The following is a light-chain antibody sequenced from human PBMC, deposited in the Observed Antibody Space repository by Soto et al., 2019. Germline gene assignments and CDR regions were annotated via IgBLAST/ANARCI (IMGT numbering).Light chain of an antibody. CDR3: QHHKSYPRT. J-gene: IGKJ1*01. CDR1: QSIDTS. Sequence: DIQMTQSPSTLSASVGDRVTITCRASQSIDTSLAWYQQKPGKAPRLLIYTASNLQRGVPSRFSGSGSGTEFTLTISSLLPDDFATYYCQHHKSYPRTFGQGTKVEIK. V-gene: IGKV1-5*03. CDR2: TAS.